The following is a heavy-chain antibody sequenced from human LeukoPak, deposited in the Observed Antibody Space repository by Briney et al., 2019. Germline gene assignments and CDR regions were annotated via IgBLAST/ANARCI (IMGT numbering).Heavy chain of an antibody. D-gene: IGHD6-13*01. CDR1: GFTFSSYG. CDR2: ISYDGSNK. V-gene: IGHV3-30*03. CDR3: ARERGSSSWYSGREFVH. Sequence: PGGSLRLSCAASGFTFSSYGMHWVRQAPGKGLEWVAVISYDGSNKYYADSVKGRFTISRDNSKNTLYLQMNSLRAEDTAVYYCARERGSSSWYSGREFVHWGQGTLVTVSS. J-gene: IGHJ4*02.